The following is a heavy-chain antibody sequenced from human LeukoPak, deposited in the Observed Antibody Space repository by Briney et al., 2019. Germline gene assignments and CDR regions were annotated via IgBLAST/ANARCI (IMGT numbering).Heavy chain of an antibody. CDR2: IIPIFGTA. Sequence: SVKVSCKASGGTFSSYAISWVRQAPGQGLEWMGGIIPIFGTANYAQKFQGRVTITADESTSTAYMELSSLRSEDTAVYYCARVGTGYCSGGSCYVNWFDPWGQGTLVTVSS. V-gene: IGHV1-69*13. CDR1: GGTFSSYA. CDR3: ARVGTGYCSGGSCYVNWFDP. J-gene: IGHJ5*02. D-gene: IGHD2-15*01.